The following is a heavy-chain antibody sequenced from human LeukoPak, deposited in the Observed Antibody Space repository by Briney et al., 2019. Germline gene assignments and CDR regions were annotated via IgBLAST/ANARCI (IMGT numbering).Heavy chain of an antibody. Sequence: GASVKVSCKASGYTFTSYGISWVRQAPGQGLEWMGWISAYNGNTNYAQRLQGRVTMTTDTSTSTAYMELRSLRSDDTAVYYCAREGRRIQLWPPDYWGQGTLVTVSS. V-gene: IGHV1-18*01. J-gene: IGHJ4*02. CDR1: GYTFTSYG. CDR2: ISAYNGNT. CDR3: AREGRRIQLWPPDY. D-gene: IGHD5-18*01.